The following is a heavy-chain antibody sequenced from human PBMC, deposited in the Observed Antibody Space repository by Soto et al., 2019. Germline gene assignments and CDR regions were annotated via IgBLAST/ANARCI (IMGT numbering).Heavy chain of an antibody. Sequence: QVQLVQCGGELKKPEASVKVSCKASGYTFTNYAISWVRQAPGRGLEWMGWVNTYNGNPNYAQIFQGRVTMTTDTSTGTAYMDLRSLKSDDSAIYYCARDSQYSTSWQRFDSWGQGTLVTVSS. J-gene: IGHJ4*02. V-gene: IGHV1-18*01. CDR2: VNTYNGNP. CDR1: GYTFTNYA. D-gene: IGHD6-13*01. CDR3: ARDSQYSTSWQRFDS.